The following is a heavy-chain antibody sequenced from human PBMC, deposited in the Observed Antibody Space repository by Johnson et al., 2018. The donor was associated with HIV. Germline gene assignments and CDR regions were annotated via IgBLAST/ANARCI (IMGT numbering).Heavy chain of an antibody. J-gene: IGHJ3*02. CDR2: ISWNSGSI. D-gene: IGHD3-10*01. CDR3: AKESGGSGSYYIGDMGDAFDI. V-gene: IGHV3-9*01. CDR1: GFTFDDYA. Sequence: EVQLVESGGGLVQSGRSLRLSCAASGFTFDDYAMHWVRQAPGKGLEWVSGISWNSGSIGYADSVKGRFTISRDNAKNTVYLQMNSLRAEDTAVYFCAKESGGSGSYYIGDMGDAFDIWGQGTLVTVSS.